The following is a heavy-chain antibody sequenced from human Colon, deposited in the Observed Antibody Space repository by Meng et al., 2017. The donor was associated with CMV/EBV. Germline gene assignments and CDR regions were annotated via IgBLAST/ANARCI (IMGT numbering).Heavy chain of an antibody. CDR3: ARDVGVPGTSDS. J-gene: IGHJ4*02. V-gene: IGHV3-48*03. CDR2: ISSSGDTI. CDR1: GFTFSMFSTYE. Sequence: GGSLRLSCSASGFTFSMFSTYEMNWVRQAPGKGLEWISSISSSGDTIYYADSVKGRFTISRDNAKNSVYLQMDSLTVEDTAVYYCARDVGVPGTSDSWGQGALVTVSS. D-gene: IGHD3-16*01.